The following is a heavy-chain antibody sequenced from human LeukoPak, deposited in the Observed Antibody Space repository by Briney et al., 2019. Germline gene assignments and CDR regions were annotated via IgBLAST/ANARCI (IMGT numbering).Heavy chain of an antibody. CDR2: IKQDGSEK. V-gene: IGHV3-7*01. CDR3: ARDLDSYGWFDY. J-gene: IGHJ4*02. CDR1: GFTFSTYW. D-gene: IGHD5-18*01. Sequence: QPGGSLRLSCAASGFTFSTYWMNWVRQAPGKGLEWVANIKQDGSEKNYVDSVKGRFTICRDNAKNSLYLQMNSLRVEDTAVYYCARDLDSYGWFDYWGQGTLVTVSS.